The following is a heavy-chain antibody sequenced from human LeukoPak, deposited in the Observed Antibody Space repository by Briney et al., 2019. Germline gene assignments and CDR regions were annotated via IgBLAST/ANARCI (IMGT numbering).Heavy chain of an antibody. CDR1: GGSISSYY. V-gene: IGHV4-59*01. CDR2: IYYSGST. J-gene: IGHJ4*02. CDR3: ARGSPASYYDSSGYPDY. D-gene: IGHD3-22*01. Sequence: SETLSLTCTVSGGSISSYYWSWIRQPPGKGLEWIGYIYYSGSTNYNPSLKSRVTISVDTSKNQFSLKLSSVTAADTAVYYCARGSPASYYDSSGYPDYWGQGTLVTVSS.